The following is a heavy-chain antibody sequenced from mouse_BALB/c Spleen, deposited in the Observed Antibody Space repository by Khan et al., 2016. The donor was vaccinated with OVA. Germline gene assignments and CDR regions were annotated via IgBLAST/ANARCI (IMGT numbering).Heavy chain of an antibody. J-gene: IGHJ3*01. CDR2: IDPANGNA. D-gene: IGHD3-3*01. CDR3: TRRAYNGLFAY. V-gene: IGHV14-3*02. Sequence: VQLQQPGAELVKPGASVKLSCTASGFNIKDTYMHWVKQRPQQGLVWIGRIDPANGNAKYDPNFQDKATITADASSNTAYLQLSSLTSADTAVYYSTRRAYNGLFAYWGQGTLVTVSA. CDR1: GFNIKDTY.